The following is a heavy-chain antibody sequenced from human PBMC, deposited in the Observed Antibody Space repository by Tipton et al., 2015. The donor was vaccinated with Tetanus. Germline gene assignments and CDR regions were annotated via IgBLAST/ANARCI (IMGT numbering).Heavy chain of an antibody. D-gene: IGHD1-1*01. CDR2: VSYRGRT. CDR3: ARHKATTGTRGFDV. J-gene: IGHJ3*01. V-gene: IGHV4-61*08. CDR1: GGSVRSGDYS. Sequence: PGLVKPSQTLSLTCTVSGGSVRSGDYSWNWIRQPPGKGLEWLAYVSYRGRTNSNYSLKSRITISQDTSKNQFSLRLNSVTAADTAVYYCARHKATTGTRGFDVWGHGTMVTVSS.